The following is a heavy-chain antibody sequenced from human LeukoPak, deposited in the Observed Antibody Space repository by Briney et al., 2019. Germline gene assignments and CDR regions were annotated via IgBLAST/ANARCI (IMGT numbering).Heavy chain of an antibody. CDR1: GYTFTSYF. Sequence: ASVKVSCKASGYTFTSYFMHWVRQAPGQGLEWMGVVNPSSGSTTYSQKLQGRVTMTTETSTSTAYMELRSLRSDDAAVYYCARDNGDYQFDYWGQGTLVTVSS. V-gene: IGHV1-46*01. CDR3: ARDNGDYQFDY. D-gene: IGHD4-17*01. J-gene: IGHJ4*02. CDR2: VNPSSGST.